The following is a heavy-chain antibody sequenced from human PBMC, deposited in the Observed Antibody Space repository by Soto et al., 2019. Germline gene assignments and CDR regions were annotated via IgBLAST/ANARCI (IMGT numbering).Heavy chain of an antibody. V-gene: IGHV4-59*01. Sequence: SETLSLTCTVSVGSISSYYWSWIRQPPGKGLEWIGYIYYSGSTNYNPSLKSRVTISVDTSKNQFSLKLSSVTAADTAVYYCARGRRIAVAVTFRCDPLRQRTRGTV. J-gene: IGHJ5*02. D-gene: IGHD6-19*01. CDR2: IYYSGST. CDR1: VGSISSYY. CDR3: ARGRRIAVAVTFRCDP.